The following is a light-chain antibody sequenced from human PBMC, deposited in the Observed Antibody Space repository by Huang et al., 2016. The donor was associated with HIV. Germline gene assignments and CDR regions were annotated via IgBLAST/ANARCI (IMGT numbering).Light chain of an antibody. CDR3: QQYNNWPPWT. V-gene: IGKV3-15*01. CDR1: QGVSSS. J-gene: IGKJ1*01. CDR2: GAS. Sequence: EIVMTQSPDTLSVSPGESVTLPCRASQGVSSSWAWYQQKPGQAPRLLIDGASTRATGIPARLSGGGSRTEFTLTISSLQSEESAVYFCQQYNNWPPWTFGQGTKVEI.